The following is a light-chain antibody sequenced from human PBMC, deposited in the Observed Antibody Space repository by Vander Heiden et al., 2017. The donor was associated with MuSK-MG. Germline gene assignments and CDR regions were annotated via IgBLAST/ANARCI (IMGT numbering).Light chain of an antibody. CDR3: QQRSNWHQEAIT. J-gene: IGKJ5*01. CDR1: QSVSSY. Sequence: EIVLTQSPATLSLSPGERATLSCRASQSVSSYLAWYQQKPGQAPRLLIYDASNRATGSPDRFSGSGYGKDFTLTISSLEPEEFAVYYCQQRSNWHQEAITFGQGTRLEIK. CDR2: DAS. V-gene: IGKV3-11*01.